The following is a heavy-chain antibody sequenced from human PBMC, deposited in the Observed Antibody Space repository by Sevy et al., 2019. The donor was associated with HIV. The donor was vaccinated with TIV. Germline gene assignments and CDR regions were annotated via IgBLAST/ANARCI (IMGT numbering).Heavy chain of an antibody. CDR3: XXXXXEHSYSDY. V-gene: IGHV3-23*01. CDR2: IGGSADYT. J-gene: IGHJ4*02. CDR1: GFTFSSYA. D-gene: IGHD3-10*01. Sequence: GGSLRLSCVTSGFTFSSYAMSWVRQTPGKGLEWVSAIGGSADYTYYADSVKGRFTISRDNSKNTLYLQMNGLRAEDXXXXXXXXXXXEHSYSDYWGQGTLVTVSS.